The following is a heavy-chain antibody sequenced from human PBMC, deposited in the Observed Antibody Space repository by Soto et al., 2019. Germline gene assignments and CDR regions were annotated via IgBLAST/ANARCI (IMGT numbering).Heavy chain of an antibody. CDR1: GFSLSTSGMC. D-gene: IGHD4-17*01. CDR2: IDWDDDK. V-gene: IGHV2-70*11. Sequence: GPTLVNPTQTLTLTCTFSGFSLSTSGMCVSWIRQPPGKALEWLARIDWDDDKYYSTSLKTRLTISKDTSKNQVVLTMTNMDPVDTATYYCARDYGDNYYYYYYMDVWGKGTTVTVSS. CDR3: ARDYGDNYYYYYYMDV. J-gene: IGHJ6*03.